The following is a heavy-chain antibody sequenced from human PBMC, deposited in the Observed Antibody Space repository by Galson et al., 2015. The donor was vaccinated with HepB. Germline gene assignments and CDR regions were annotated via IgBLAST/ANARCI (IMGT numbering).Heavy chain of an antibody. J-gene: IGHJ3*02. Sequence: QSGAEVKKPGESLKISCKASGYSFTNYWIAWVRQMPGKGLEWMGVIYPGDSDTRYSPSFQGQVTISVDKSFNTAYLQWSSLKTSDSAILYCARLSDTTGERGRAEPLEIWGQGTMVTVSS. D-gene: IGHD2/OR15-2a*01. V-gene: IGHV5-51*01. CDR1: GYSFTNYW. CDR3: ARLSDTTGERGRAEPLEI. CDR2: IYPGDSDT.